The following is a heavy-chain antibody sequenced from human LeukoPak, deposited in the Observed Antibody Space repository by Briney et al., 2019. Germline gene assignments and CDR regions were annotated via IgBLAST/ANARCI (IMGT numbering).Heavy chain of an antibody. D-gene: IGHD3-22*01. V-gene: IGHV1-18*01. CDR2: ISGSNGNT. J-gene: IGHJ4*02. Sequence: ASVKVSCKASGYTFTRYGMSWVRQAPGQGLEWMGWISGSNGNTNYAQKLQGRVTMTTDTSTGTAYMELRSLRSDDTAVYYCARGRYYDSSGYYYDDYWGQGTLVTVSS. CDR1: GYTFTRYG. CDR3: ARGRYYDSSGYYYDDY.